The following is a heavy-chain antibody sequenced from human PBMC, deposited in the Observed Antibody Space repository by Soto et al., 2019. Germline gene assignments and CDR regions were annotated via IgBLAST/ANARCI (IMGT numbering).Heavy chain of an antibody. CDR2: LDPEDGET. CDR1: GYTLTEIS. J-gene: IGHJ4*01. V-gene: IGHV1-24*01. D-gene: IGHD2-21*02. Sequence: ASVKVSCKISGYTLTEISMHWVRQPPGKGLEWMGGLDPEDGETIYAQNFQGRVTVTEDTSTDTAYMELSSLRYDDTAVYYCATGDSRRLLDYWGQGTMVTLSA. CDR3: ATGDSRRLLDY.